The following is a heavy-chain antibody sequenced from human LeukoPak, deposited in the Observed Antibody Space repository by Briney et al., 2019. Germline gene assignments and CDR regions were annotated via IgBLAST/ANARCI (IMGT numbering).Heavy chain of an antibody. CDR2: IYYSGST. CDR3: ARVRETRGIYGSSYDY. CDR1: GGSISSYY. V-gene: IGHV4-59*01. Sequence: PSETLSLTCTVSGGSISSYYWSWIRQPPGKGLEWIGYIYYSGSTNYNPSLKSRVTISVDTSKNQFSLKLSSVTAADTAVYYCARVRETRGIYGSSYDYWGQGTLVTVSS. J-gene: IGHJ4*02. D-gene: IGHD6-13*01.